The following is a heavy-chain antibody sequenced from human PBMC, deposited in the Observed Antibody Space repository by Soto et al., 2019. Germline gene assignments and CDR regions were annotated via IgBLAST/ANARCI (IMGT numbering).Heavy chain of an antibody. Sequence: PGGSLRLSCAASGFPFSNYGMHLVRQSPGKGLEWVAIIWHDGNNKYYADSVRGRFIISRDNSKNRLYLQMNSLRAEDTAVYYCASDLVGASDDYGLDVWGQGTPVTVS. D-gene: IGHD1-26*01. J-gene: IGHJ6*02. CDR1: GFPFSNYG. CDR3: ASDLVGASDDYGLDV. V-gene: IGHV3-33*01. CDR2: IWHDGNNK.